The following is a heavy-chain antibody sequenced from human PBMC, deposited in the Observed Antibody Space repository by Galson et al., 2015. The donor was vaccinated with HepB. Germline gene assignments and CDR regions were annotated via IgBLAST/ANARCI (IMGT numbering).Heavy chain of an antibody. CDR2: ISYDETNK. V-gene: IGHV3-30*04. CDR3: ARAWFGELLSYFFDY. CDR1: GFTFSTYA. J-gene: IGHJ4*02. D-gene: IGHD3-10*01. Sequence: SCAASGFTFSTYAMHWVRQAPGKGLEWVAIISYDETNKYYADSVKGRFTISRDNSKNTLHLQMNSLRAEDTAVYYCARAWFGELLSYFFDYWGQGALVTVSS.